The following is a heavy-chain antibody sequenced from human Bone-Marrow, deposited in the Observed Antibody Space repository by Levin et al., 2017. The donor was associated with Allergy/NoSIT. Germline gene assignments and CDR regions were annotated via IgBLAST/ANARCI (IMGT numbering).Heavy chain of an antibody. CDR2: IHQIEGT. CDR1: GYSISNFYY. V-gene: IGHV4-34*01. J-gene: IGHJ4*02. CDR3: ARCVDHAKIRY. D-gene: IGHD1-14*01. Sequence: SETLSLTCDVSGYSISNFYYWIWIRQPPGKGLEWIGEIHQIEGTNYNPSLRSRVTISVDTSKNQFSLKLNSVTAADTAVYYCARCVDHAKIRYWGQGTLVTVSS.